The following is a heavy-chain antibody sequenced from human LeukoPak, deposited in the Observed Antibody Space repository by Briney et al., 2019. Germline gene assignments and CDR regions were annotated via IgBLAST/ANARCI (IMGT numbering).Heavy chain of an antibody. CDR2: ISSSSSYT. Sequence: GGSLRLSCAASGFTFSDYYMSWIRQAPGKGLEWVSYISSSSSYTNYADSVKGRFTISRDNAKNSLYLQMSSLRAEDTAVYYCARENNYYDSSGYYVYYFDYWGQGTLVTVSS. D-gene: IGHD3-22*01. V-gene: IGHV3-11*06. J-gene: IGHJ4*02. CDR1: GFTFSDYY. CDR3: ARENNYYDSSGYYVYYFDY.